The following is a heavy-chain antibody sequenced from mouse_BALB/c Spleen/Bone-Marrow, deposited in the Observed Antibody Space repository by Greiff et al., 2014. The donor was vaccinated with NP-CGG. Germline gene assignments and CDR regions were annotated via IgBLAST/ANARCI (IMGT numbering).Heavy chain of an antibody. V-gene: IGHV1-26*01. CDR3: ARGPPLYYDYGFDY. J-gene: IGHJ2*01. D-gene: IGHD2-4*01. Sequence: EVQLQQSGPELVKPGASMKISCKASGYYFTGSTMNWVRQSHGQNLEWIGLINPYNGGTRYNQKFKGKATLTVDKSSSTAYMELLSLTSEDSAVYYCARGPPLYYDYGFDYWGQGTTLTVSS. CDR2: INPYNGGT. CDR1: GYYFTGST.